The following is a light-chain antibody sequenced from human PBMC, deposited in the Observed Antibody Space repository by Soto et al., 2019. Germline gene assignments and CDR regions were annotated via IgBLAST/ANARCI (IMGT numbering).Light chain of an antibody. CDR2: DVS. Sequence: EIVLTQSPATLSLSPGERATLSCRASQSVSSDLAWYQQKPGQAPRLLIYDVSDRATGVPARFSGSGSGTDFTLTISSLGPEDFAVYYCQQRDSWPLTFGGGTKVEIK. CDR1: QSVSSD. J-gene: IGKJ4*01. CDR3: QQRDSWPLT. V-gene: IGKV3-11*01.